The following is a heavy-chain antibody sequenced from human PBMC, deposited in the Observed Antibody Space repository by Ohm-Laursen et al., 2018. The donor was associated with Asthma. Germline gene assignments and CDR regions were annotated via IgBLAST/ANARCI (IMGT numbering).Heavy chain of an antibody. CDR2: ISTASSFI. D-gene: IGHD1-26*01. Sequence: SLRLSCSASGSTFSRYSIHWVRQIPGKGLEWVASISTASSFIYYADSVRGRFTTSGDNARNSVYLQMNSLRAEDTALYYCARIGPEWELPGREYSLHHWGEGTLVTVSS. J-gene: IGHJ1*01. CDR3: ARIGPEWELPGREYSLHH. CDR1: GSTFSRYS. V-gene: IGHV3-21*01.